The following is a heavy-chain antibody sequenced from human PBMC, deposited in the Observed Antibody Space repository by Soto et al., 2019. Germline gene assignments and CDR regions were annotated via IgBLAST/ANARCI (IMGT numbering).Heavy chain of an antibody. Sequence: GGSLRLSCAASGFTFSNAWMSWVRQAPGKGLEWVGRIKSKTDGGTTDYAAPVKGRFTISRDDSKNTLYLQMNSLKTEDTAVYYCTTDPEDPVAGYSSRWINYWGQGTLVTVSS. CDR1: GFTFSNAW. D-gene: IGHD6-13*01. V-gene: IGHV3-15*01. CDR2: IKSKTDGGTT. CDR3: TTDPEDPVAGYSSRWINY. J-gene: IGHJ4*02.